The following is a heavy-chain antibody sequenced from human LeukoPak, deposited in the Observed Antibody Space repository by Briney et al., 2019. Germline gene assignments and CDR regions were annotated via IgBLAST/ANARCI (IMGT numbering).Heavy chain of an antibody. CDR3: ARDAPLRFLEWLSS. CDR2: VYHSENT. D-gene: IGHD3-3*01. J-gene: IGHJ4*02. CDR1: GDSISSSHW. Sequence: IPSETLSLTCTVSGDSISSSHWWSWVRQPPGKGLEWIGEVYHSENTNYSPSLQSRVTISVDKSKNQFSLRLSSVTAADTAVYYCARDAPLRFLEWLSSWGQGTLVTVSS. V-gene: IGHV4-4*02.